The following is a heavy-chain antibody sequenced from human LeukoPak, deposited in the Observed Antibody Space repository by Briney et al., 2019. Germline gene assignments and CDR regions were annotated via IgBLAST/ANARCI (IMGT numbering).Heavy chain of an antibody. D-gene: IGHD3-10*01. J-gene: IGHJ4*02. Sequence: GGPLRLSCAASGFTFSSYAMSWVRQAPGKGLEWVSAIGGSGGSTYYADSVKGRFTISRDNSKNTLYLQMNSLRAEDTAVYYCASLLLWFGELTWWGQGTLVTVSS. CDR1: GFTFSSYA. CDR3: ASLLLWFGELTW. CDR2: IGGSGGST. V-gene: IGHV3-23*01.